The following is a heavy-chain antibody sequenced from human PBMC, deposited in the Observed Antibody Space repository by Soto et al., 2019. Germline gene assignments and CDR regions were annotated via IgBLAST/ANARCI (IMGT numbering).Heavy chain of an antibody. Sequence: QVQLVESGGGVVQPGRSLRLSCAASGFTFSSYGMHWVRQEPGKGLEWVAVISDDGSNKYYADSVKGRFTISRDNSKNTLYLQMNSLRAEDTAVYYCAKDGCSSTRCFFDYWGQGTLVTVSS. V-gene: IGHV3-30*18. CDR3: AKDGCSSTRCFFDY. J-gene: IGHJ4*02. CDR2: ISDDGSNK. CDR1: GFTFSSYG. D-gene: IGHD2-2*01.